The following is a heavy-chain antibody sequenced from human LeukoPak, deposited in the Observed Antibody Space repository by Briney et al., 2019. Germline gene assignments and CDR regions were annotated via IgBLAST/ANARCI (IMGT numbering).Heavy chain of an antibody. CDR3: ARVVGLTGYSSTWYSGYYYYMDV. V-gene: IGHV1-69*06. CDR2: IIPIFGTA. J-gene: IGHJ6*03. CDR1: GGTFSSYA. Sequence: ASVKVSCKASGGTFSSYAISWVRQAPGQGLEWMGGIIPIFGTANYAQKFQGRVTITADKSTSTAYMELSSLRSEDTAVYYCARVVGLTGYSSTWYSGYYYYMDVWGKGTTVTVSS. D-gene: IGHD6-13*01.